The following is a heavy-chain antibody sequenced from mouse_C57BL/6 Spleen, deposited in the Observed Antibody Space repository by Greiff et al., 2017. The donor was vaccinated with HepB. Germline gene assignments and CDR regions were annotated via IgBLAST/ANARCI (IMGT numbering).Heavy chain of an antibody. CDR2: ISGGGGNT. J-gene: IGHJ1*03. V-gene: IGHV5-9*01. D-gene: IGHD1-1*01. CDR1: GFTFSSYT. CDR3: ARGATVVAPLRV. Sequence: EVQVVESGGGLVKPGGSLKLSCAASGFTFSSYTMSWVRQTPEKRLEWVATISGGGGNTYYPDSVKGRFTISRDNAKNTLYLQMSSLRSEDTALYYCARGATVVAPLRVWGTGTTVTVSS.